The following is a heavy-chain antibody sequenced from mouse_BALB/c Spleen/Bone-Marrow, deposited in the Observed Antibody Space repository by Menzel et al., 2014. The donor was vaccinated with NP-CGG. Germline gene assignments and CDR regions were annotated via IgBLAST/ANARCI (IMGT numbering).Heavy chain of an antibody. J-gene: IGHJ2*01. CDR2: IDPANVNT. V-gene: IGHV14-3*02. D-gene: IGHD1-1*01. Sequence: VQLQPSGAELVKPGASVKLSCTASGFNIKDTYMHWVKQRPEQGLEWIGRIDPANVNTKYDPKFQGKATITADTSSNTAYLQHSSLTSEDTAVYYCASYVYGYYFDYWGQGTTPTASS. CDR1: GFNIKDTY. CDR3: ASYVYGYYFDY.